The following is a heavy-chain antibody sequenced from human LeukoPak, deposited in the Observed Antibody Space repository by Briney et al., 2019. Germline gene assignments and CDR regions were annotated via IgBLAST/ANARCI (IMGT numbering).Heavy chain of an antibody. D-gene: IGHD5-18*01. CDR1: GFTFSIFW. V-gene: IGHV3-74*01. CDR2: ITSDGSST. J-gene: IGHJ6*03. Sequence: GGSLTLSCAPSGFTFSIFWMHWVRHAPGKGLVCVSRITSDGSSTSYSDSVKGRFTISTDNAKNTLYLQMNSLRAEDTAVYYCARAIVDTAIGYYYYYMDVWGKGTTVTVSS. CDR3: ARAIVDTAIGYYYYYMDV.